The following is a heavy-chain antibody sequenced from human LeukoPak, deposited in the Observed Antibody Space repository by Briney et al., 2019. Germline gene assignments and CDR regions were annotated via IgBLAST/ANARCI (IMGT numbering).Heavy chain of an antibody. D-gene: IGHD5-24*01. CDR1: GFTFSNYW. CDR3: ARASDPWLQLT. J-gene: IGHJ5*02. V-gene: IGHV3-7*03. CDR2: IKQDGSEK. Sequence: GALRLSCAASGFTFSNYWMIWVRQAPGKGLEGVGNIKQDGSEKRYADSVRGRFSISRDNAQTSLYLQMNSLRAEDTAVYYCARASDPWLQLTWGQGTLVTVSS.